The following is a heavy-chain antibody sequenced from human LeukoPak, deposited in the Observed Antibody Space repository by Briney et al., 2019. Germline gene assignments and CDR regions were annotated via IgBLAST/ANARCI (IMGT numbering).Heavy chain of an antibody. CDR1: GFTFSTYS. CDR3: ARDLYSSGYFRASAFDI. CDR2: ISSSSGTI. Sequence: GGSLRLSCAAPGFTFSTYSMNWVRQAPGKGLEWVSYISSSSGTIYCADSVKGRFTISRDNAKSSLYLQMNSLRAEDTAVYYCARDLYSSGYFRASAFDIWGQGTMVTVSS. J-gene: IGHJ3*02. V-gene: IGHV3-48*01. D-gene: IGHD3-22*01.